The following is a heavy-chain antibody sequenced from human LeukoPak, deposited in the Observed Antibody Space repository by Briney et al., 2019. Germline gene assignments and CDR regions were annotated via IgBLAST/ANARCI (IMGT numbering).Heavy chain of an antibody. V-gene: IGHV3-23*01. CDR3: AKPLTMIVVGGDLDY. D-gene: IGHD3-22*01. CDR1: GFTFSSYA. Sequence: GGSLRLSCAASGFTFSSYAMSCVRQAPGKGLEWVSAISGSGGSTYYADSVKGRFTISRDNSKNTLYLQMNSLRAEDTAVYYCAKPLTMIVVGGDLDYWGQGTLVTVSS. J-gene: IGHJ4*02. CDR2: ISGSGGST.